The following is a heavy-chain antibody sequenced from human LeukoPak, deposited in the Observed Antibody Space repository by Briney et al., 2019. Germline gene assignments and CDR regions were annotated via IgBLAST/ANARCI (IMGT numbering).Heavy chain of an antibody. D-gene: IGHD3-16*01. CDR3: ARVRYRLAETYIDY. CDR2: INPNSGGT. Sequence: ASVKVSCKASGYTFTGYEMHWVRQAPGQGLEWMGWINPNSGGTNYAQNFQGRVTMTRDTSISTAYMELNSLRSDDTAVYYCARVRYRLAETYIDYWGQGTLVTVSS. J-gene: IGHJ4*02. V-gene: IGHV1-2*02. CDR1: GYTFTGYE.